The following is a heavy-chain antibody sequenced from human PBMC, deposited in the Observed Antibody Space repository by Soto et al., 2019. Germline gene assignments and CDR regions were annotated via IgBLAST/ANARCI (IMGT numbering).Heavy chain of an antibody. CDR2: IYPGDSDT. J-gene: IGHJ6*02. Sequence: PGESLKISCKGAGYSFTSYWIGRVRQMPGKGLEWMGIIYPGDSDTRYSPSFQGQVTISADKSISTAYLQWSSLKASDTAMYYCARHKGRYYYYYGMDVWGQGTTVTVSS. CDR1: GYSFTSYW. CDR3: ARHKGRYYYYYGMDV. V-gene: IGHV5-51*01.